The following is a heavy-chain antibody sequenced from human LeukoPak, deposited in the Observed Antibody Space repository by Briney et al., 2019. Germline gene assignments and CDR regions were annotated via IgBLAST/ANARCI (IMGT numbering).Heavy chain of an antibody. Sequence: ASVKVSCKASGYTFTSYDINWVRQATGQGLEWMGWMNPNSGNTGYAQKFQGGVTMTRNTSISTAYMELSSLRSEDTAVYYCARNLGYCSSTSCYTWVYYGMDVWGQGTTVTVSS. CDR2: MNPNSGNT. V-gene: IGHV1-8*01. D-gene: IGHD2-2*02. J-gene: IGHJ6*02. CDR3: ARNLGYCSSTSCYTWVYYGMDV. CDR1: GYTFTSYD.